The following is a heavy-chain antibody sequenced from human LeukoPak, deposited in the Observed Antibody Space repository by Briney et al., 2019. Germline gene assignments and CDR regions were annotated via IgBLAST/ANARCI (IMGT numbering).Heavy chain of an antibody. J-gene: IGHJ5*02. D-gene: IGHD1-26*01. V-gene: IGHV1-69*04. Sequence: SAKVSCKASGGTFSSYAISWVRQAPGQGLEWMGRIIPILGIANYAQKFQGRVTITADKSTSTAYMELSSLRSEDTAVYYCARGLVGATYWFDPWGQGTLVTVSS. CDR1: GGTFSSYA. CDR2: IIPILGIA. CDR3: ARGLVGATYWFDP.